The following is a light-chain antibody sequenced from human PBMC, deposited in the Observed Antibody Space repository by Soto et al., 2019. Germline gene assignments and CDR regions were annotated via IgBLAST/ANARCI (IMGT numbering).Light chain of an antibody. V-gene: IGLV2-23*01. CDR1: SSDFGSHNL. CDR3: CSYAGSSTSPYV. J-gene: IGLJ1*01. CDR2: EAT. Sequence: QSALTQPASVSGSPGQSITISCTGTSSDFGSHNLVSWYQQYPGKAPKLMIYEATKRPSGVSDRLSGSKSGNTASLTISGLQAEDEADYYCCSYAGSSTSPYVFGTGTKVT.